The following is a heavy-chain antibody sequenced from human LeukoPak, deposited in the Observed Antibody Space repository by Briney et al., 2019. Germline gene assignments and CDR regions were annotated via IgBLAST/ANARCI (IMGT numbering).Heavy chain of an antibody. J-gene: IGHJ4*02. CDR1: DGSISSYY. CDR2: IHTSGST. D-gene: IGHD3-16*01. Sequence: PSETLFLTCTVSDGSISSYYWSWIRQPAGKGLEWIGHIHTSGSTNYNPSLKSRVTISVDTSKNQFSLKLSSVTAADTAVYYCARRGDFMIRLYYFDYWGQGTLVTVSS. CDR3: ARRGDFMIRLYYFDY. V-gene: IGHV4-4*07.